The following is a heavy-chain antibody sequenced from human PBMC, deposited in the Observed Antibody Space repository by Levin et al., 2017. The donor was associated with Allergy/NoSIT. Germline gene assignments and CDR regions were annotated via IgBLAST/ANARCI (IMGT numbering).Heavy chain of an antibody. CDR3: TVHVGGDSFIYYAMGV. CDR1: TFTFNTYG. J-gene: IGHJ6*02. CDR2: ISGSGADT. Sequence: GESLKISCAASTFTFNTYGMSWVRQAPGKGLEWVSGISGSGADTKYADSVKGRFTISRDTSKNTLYLQMDSLGAEDTALYYCTVHVGGDSFIYYAMGVGGQGTTVTVSS. V-gene: IGHV3-23*01. D-gene: IGHD2-21*02.